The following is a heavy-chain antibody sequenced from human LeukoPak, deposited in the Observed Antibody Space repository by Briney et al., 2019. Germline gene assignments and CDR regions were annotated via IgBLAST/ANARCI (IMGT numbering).Heavy chain of an antibody. CDR3: ARYSSSPTYYFDY. CDR2: IYHSGST. Sequence: SETLSLTCTVSGYSISSGYYWGWIRQPPGKGLEWIGSIYHSGSTYYNPSLKSRVTISVDTSKNHFSLRLSPVTAADTAVYYCARYSSSPTYYFDYWGQGTLVTVSS. CDR1: GYSISSGYY. J-gene: IGHJ4*02. D-gene: IGHD6-13*01. V-gene: IGHV4-38-2*02.